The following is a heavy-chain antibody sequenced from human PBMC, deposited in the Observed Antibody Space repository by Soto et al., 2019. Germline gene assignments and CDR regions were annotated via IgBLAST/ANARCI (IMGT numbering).Heavy chain of an antibody. Sequence: QVQLQESGPGLVKPSETLSLTCTVSGGSISSYYWSWIRQPPGKGLEWIGYIYYSGSTNYNPSLRSRGTISVDTSKNQFSLKLSSVTAADTAVYYCARVSIAVAGTFDYWGQGTLVTVSS. CDR3: ARVSIAVAGTFDY. J-gene: IGHJ4*02. D-gene: IGHD6-19*01. V-gene: IGHV4-59*01. CDR1: GGSISSYY. CDR2: IYYSGST.